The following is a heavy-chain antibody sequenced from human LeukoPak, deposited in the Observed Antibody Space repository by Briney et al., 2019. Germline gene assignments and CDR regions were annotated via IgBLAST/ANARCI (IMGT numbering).Heavy chain of an antibody. V-gene: IGHV3-15*01. D-gene: IGHD6-19*01. CDR3: STARTLAGARY. J-gene: IGHJ4*02. Sequence: GGSLRLSCAASGLTFTDAWMNWVRQAPGKGLEWVGRIKSKTDGGTTDYAAPVRGRFTISRDDSKDTLYLQMNSLKTEDTAVYYCSTARTLAGARYWGQGTLVTVSS. CDR1: GLTFTDAW. CDR2: IKSKTDGGTT.